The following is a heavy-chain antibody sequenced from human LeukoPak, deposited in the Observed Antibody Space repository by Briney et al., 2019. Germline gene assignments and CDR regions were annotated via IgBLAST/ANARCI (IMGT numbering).Heavy chain of an antibody. Sequence: GGSLRLSCAASGFTVSDNDIKWVRQAPGKGLEGVSLIYADGTTHYTDSVKGRFSISRDNSGNTVYLQMNSLRGEDTAVYYCARRSVPGRPGYWGQGTLVTVSS. J-gene: IGHJ4*02. CDR1: GFTVSDND. CDR2: IYADGTT. CDR3: ARRSVPGRPGY. D-gene: IGHD6-6*01. V-gene: IGHV3-66*04.